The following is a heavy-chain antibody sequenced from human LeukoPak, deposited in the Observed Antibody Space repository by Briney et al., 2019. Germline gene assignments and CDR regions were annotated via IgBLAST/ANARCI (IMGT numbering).Heavy chain of an antibody. CDR2: IYHSGDN. CDR3: ARHNGDSYLDY. D-gene: IGHD2-21*01. CDR1: CGSDRSSH. Sequence: SETLSLTCTVSCGSDRSSHWSWTRPPPGRALEYIGFIYHSGDNKYNPSLSSRVTLSLDTSKNQFSLNLSSVTAADSAVYYCARHNGDSYLDYWAQGTLVTVSS. V-gene: IGHV4-59*02. J-gene: IGHJ4*02.